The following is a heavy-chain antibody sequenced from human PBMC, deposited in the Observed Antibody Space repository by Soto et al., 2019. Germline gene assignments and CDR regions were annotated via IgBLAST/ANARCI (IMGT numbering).Heavy chain of an antibody. D-gene: IGHD6-13*01. Sequence: QVQLVESGGGVVQPGRSLRLSCAASGFTFSSYGMHWVRQAPGKGLEWVAVIWYDGSNKYYGDSVKGRFTISRDNSKNTLYLQMNGLRAEETAVYYCARGQQLSDYWGQGTLVTVSS. V-gene: IGHV3-33*01. J-gene: IGHJ4*02. CDR2: IWYDGSNK. CDR1: GFTFSSYG. CDR3: ARGQQLSDY.